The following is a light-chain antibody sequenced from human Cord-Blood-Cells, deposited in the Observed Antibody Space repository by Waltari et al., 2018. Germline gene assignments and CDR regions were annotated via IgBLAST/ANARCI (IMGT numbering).Light chain of an antibody. CDR1: SSNLGSNY. J-gene: IGLJ1*01. V-gene: IGLV1-47*01. Sequence: QSVLTQPPSASGTPGQRATISCSGTSSNLGSNYVYWYQQLPGTAPKLLIYRNNQRPSGVPDRFSGSKSGTSASLAISGLRSEDEADYYCAAWDDSLSGYVFGTGTKVTVL. CDR3: AAWDDSLSGYV. CDR2: RNN.